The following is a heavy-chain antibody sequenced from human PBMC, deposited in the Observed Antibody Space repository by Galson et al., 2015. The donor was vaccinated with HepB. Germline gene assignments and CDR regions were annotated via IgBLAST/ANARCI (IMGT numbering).Heavy chain of an antibody. CDR1: GGSISSYY. Sequence: LSLTCTVSGGSISSYYWSWIRQPAGKGLEWIGRIYTSGSTNYNPSLKSRVTMSVDTSKNQFSLKLSSVTAADTAVYYCARGEVVPAATVFEGWGQGTLVTVSS. D-gene: IGHD2-2*01. CDR2: IYTSGST. V-gene: IGHV4-4*07. CDR3: ARGEVVPAATVFEG. J-gene: IGHJ4*02.